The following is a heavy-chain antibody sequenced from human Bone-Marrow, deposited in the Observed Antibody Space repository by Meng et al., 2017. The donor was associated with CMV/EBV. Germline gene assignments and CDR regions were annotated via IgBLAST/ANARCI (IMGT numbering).Heavy chain of an antibody. D-gene: IGHD6-19*01. CDR1: SGSFSGHY. Sequence: GSLRLSCAVYSGSFSGHYWTWIRQPPGKGLEWIAEINNSGNTNYNPSLKSRVTISVDTSKNQFSLKVRSVTAADTAVYYCARRSRYGSGWYVDYWGQGTLFTVSS. J-gene: IGHJ4*02. V-gene: IGHV4-34*01. CDR3: ARRSRYGSGWYVDY. CDR2: INNSGNT.